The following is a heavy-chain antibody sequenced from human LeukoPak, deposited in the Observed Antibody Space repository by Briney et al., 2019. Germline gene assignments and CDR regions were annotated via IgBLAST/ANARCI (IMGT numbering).Heavy chain of an antibody. J-gene: IGHJ3*02. Sequence: SGGSLRLSCAASGFTFSSYTMNWVRQAPGKGLEWVSFISSSSSYIYYADSVKGRFTISRDNAKNSLYLQMNSLRAEDTAVYYCARDTYDILTGYYKWAFDIWGQGTMVTVSS. V-gene: IGHV3-21*06. CDR1: GFTFSSYT. CDR3: ARDTYDILTGYYKWAFDI. D-gene: IGHD3-9*01. CDR2: ISSSSSYI.